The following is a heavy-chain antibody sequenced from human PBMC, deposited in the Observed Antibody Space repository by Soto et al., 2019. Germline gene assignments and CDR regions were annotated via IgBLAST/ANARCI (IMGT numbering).Heavy chain of an antibody. D-gene: IGHD2-15*01. Sequence: SVKVSCKASGYTFTSYYMHWVRQAPGQGLEWMGRIIPILGIANYAQKFQGRVTITADKSTSTAYMELSSLRSEDTAVYYCARDRYCSGGSCYVYFVYWGQGTLVTVSS. CDR3: ARDRYCSGGSCYVYFVY. J-gene: IGHJ4*02. V-gene: IGHV1-69*04. CDR1: GYTFTSYY. CDR2: IIPILGIA.